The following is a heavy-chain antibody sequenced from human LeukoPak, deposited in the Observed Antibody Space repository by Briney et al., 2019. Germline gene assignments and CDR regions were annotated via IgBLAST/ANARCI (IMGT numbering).Heavy chain of an antibody. CDR3: ASYYRGHRYYFDY. V-gene: IGHV3-21*01. D-gene: IGHD1-26*01. Sequence: GGSLRLSCAASGFTFSSYPMSWVRQAPEKGLEWVSAISSSSSYIYYADSVKGRFTISRDNAKNSLYLQMNSLRAEDTAVYYCASYYRGHRYYFDYWGQGTLVTVSS. J-gene: IGHJ4*02. CDR1: GFTFSSYP. CDR2: ISSSSSYI.